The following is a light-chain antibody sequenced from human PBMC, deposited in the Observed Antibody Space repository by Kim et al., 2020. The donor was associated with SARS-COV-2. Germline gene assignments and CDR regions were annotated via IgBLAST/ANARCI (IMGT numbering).Light chain of an antibody. CDR2: VNSDGSH. CDR1: SGHSTYA. V-gene: IGLV4-69*01. J-gene: IGLJ3*02. Sequence: QPVLTQSPSASASLGASVKLTCTLSSGHSTYAIAWHQQQPEKGPRYLMKVNSDGSHNKGDGIPDRFSGSSSGAERYLTISSLQSEDETDYYCQTWEDGIRWVFAGGTQLTVL. CDR3: QTWEDGIRWV.